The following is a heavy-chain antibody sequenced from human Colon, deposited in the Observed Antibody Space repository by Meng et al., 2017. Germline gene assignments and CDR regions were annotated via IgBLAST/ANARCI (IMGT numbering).Heavy chain of an antibody. D-gene: IGHD2-2*01. J-gene: IGHJ4*02. CDR1: GGSFSGYY. Sequence: QVQLQQWGAGLLKPSETLSLTCAVYGGSFSGYYWSWIRQPPGKGLEWIGEINHSGSTNYNPSLKIRVIISVDKSKNQFSLRLTSVTAADTAVYYCARRAPAVNFDSWGQGALVTVSS. V-gene: IGHV4-34*01. CDR3: ARRAPAVNFDS. CDR2: INHSGST.